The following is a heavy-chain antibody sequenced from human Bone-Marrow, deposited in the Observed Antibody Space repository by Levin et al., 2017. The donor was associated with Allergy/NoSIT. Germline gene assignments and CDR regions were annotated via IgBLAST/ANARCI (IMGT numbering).Heavy chain of an antibody. CDR1: GGSISGYY. J-gene: IGHJ4*02. V-gene: IGHV4-59*01. CDR2: IFYSGST. CDR3: ARAVDGEVDY. D-gene: IGHD3-10*01. Sequence: SETLSLTCTVSGGSISGYYWSWVRQPPGKGLEWVGHIFYSGSTNYNPSLKSRVTISIHTSKNQFSLNLTSVTAADTAFYYCARAVDGEVDYWGQGTLVTVSS.